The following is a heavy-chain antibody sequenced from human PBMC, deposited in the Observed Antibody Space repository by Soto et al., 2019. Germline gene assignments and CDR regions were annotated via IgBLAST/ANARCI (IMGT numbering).Heavy chain of an antibody. D-gene: IGHD6-13*01. CDR1: GFTFSSYA. CDR3: AKDGPQQQLVQGLYYYYGMDV. Sequence: PGGSLRLSCAASGFTFSSYAMSWVRQAPGKGLEWVSAISGSGGSTYYADSVKGRLTISRDNSKNTLYLQMNSLRAEDTAVYYCAKDGPQQQLVQGLYYYYGMDVWGQGTTVTVSS. V-gene: IGHV3-23*01. CDR2: ISGSGGST. J-gene: IGHJ6*02.